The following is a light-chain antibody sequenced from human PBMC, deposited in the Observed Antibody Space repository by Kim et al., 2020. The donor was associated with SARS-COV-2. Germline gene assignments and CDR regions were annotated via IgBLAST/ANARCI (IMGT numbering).Light chain of an antibody. V-gene: IGLV1-44*01. J-gene: IGLJ3*02. CDR3: AAWEGSLRGPV. Sequence: QLVLTQPPSASGTPGQRVAISCFGGISNIGTWTVNWYQQLPGAAPKLLVYGTNQRPSGVPDRFSGSKSGTSAFLAISGLQSEDEADYYCAAWEGSLRGPVFGGGTQLTVL. CDR2: GTN. CDR1: ISNIGTWT.